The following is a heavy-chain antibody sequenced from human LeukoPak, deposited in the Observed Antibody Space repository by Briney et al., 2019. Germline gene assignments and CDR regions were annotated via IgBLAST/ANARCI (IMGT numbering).Heavy chain of an antibody. Sequence: GGSLRLSCAASGFTFDTYGMHWVRQAPGKGLEWVAVISHDGSDTYYADSVKGRFTISRDNSKNTVSLQVNSLRAEDTAAYCCAKGGYCSATRCYVGKGMDDWGQGTLVTVSS. J-gene: IGHJ4*02. CDR2: ISHDGSDT. CDR3: AKGGYCSATRCYVGKGMDD. D-gene: IGHD2-2*01. V-gene: IGHV3-30*18. CDR1: GFTFDTYG.